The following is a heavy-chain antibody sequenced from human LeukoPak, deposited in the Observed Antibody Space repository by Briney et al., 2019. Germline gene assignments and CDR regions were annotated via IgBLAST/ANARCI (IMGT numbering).Heavy chain of an antibody. Sequence: SETLSLTCTVSGGSISSYYWSWIRQPPGKGLEWIGYIYYSGSTNYNPSLKSRVTISVDTSKNQFSLKLSSVTAADTAVYYCARDGVGIAAAGAPVWGQGALVTVSS. CDR3: ARDGVGIAAAGAPV. V-gene: IGHV4-59*01. D-gene: IGHD6-13*01. J-gene: IGHJ4*02. CDR2: IYYSGST. CDR1: GGSISSYY.